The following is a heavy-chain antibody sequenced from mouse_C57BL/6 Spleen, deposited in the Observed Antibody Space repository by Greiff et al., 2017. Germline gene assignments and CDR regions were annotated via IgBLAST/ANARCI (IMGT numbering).Heavy chain of an antibody. CDR2: ISSGSSTI. V-gene: IGHV5-17*01. Sequence: VQLKESGGGLVKPGGSLKLSCAASGFTFSDYGMHWVRQAPEKGLEWVAYISSGSSTIYYADTVKGRFTISRDNAKNTLFLQMTSLRSEDTAMYYCARNLYGSSPRFAYWGQGTLVTVSA. CDR3: ARNLYGSSPRFAY. CDR1: GFTFSDYG. D-gene: IGHD1-1*01. J-gene: IGHJ3*01.